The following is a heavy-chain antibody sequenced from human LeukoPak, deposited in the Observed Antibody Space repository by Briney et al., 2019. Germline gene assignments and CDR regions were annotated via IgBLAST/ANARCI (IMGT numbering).Heavy chain of an antibody. V-gene: IGHV3-33*01. CDR3: ARDTAQRAFDI. CDR1: GFTFSTYG. J-gene: IGHJ3*02. D-gene: IGHD6-25*01. CDR2: IWYDGSKT. Sequence: SGRSLRRSCAASGFTFSTYGMHWVRQSPGKGLEWVAVIWYDGSKTHYRDSVKGRFTISRDNSKNTLYLEVNSLRAEDTAVYYCARDTAQRAFDIWGQGTMVTVSS.